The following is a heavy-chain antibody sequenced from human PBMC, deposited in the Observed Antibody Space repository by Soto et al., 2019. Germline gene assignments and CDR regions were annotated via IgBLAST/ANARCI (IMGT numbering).Heavy chain of an antibody. J-gene: IGHJ4*02. CDR1: GSTFSNYD. V-gene: IGHV3-30*03. CDR3: VREGYSGSYAAV. CDR2: ISFDGSKT. D-gene: IGHD1-26*01. Sequence: QVQLVQSGGGVVQPGRSLSLSCEASGSTFSNYDMDWVRQAPGKGLEWVAIISFDGSKTYYADSVKGRFTVSRDNSKNTLFLQMNSLRPDDTATYYCVREGYSGSYAAVWGQGRLVTVSS.